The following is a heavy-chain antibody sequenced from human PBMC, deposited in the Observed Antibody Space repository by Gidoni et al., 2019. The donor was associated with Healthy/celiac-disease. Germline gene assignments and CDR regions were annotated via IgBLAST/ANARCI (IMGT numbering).Heavy chain of an antibody. Sequence: QVQLVESGGGVVQPGRSLRLSCAASGFTFSSYGMHWVRQAPGKGLGWVAVIWYDGSNKYYADSVKGRFTISRDNSKNTLYLQMNSLRAEDTAVYYCAREEMATINLFDYWGQGTLVTVSS. CDR2: IWYDGSNK. CDR3: AREEMATINLFDY. J-gene: IGHJ4*02. D-gene: IGHD5-12*01. CDR1: GFTFSSYG. V-gene: IGHV3-33*01.